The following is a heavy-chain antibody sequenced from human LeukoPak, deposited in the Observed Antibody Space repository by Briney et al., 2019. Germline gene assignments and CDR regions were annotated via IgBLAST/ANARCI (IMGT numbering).Heavy chain of an antibody. CDR1: GFTFDDYA. CDR3: AKEGYYYGMDV. J-gene: IGHJ6*04. V-gene: IGHV3-9*01. Sequence: HPGGSLRLSCAASGFTFDDYAMHWVRHAPGKGLGWVSGISWNSGSIGYADSVKGRFTISRDNAKNSLYLQMNSLRAEDTALYYCAKEGYYYGMDVWGKGTTVSVSS. CDR2: ISWNSGSI.